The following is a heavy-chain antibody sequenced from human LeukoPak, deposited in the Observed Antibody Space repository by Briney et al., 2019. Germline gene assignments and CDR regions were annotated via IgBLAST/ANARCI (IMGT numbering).Heavy chain of an antibody. D-gene: IGHD3-22*01. CDR1: GFTFSDYY. CDR3: AREKYYYDSSADWFDP. Sequence: GGSLRLSCAASGFTFSDYYMSWIRKAPGKGLEWVSYISSSGSTIYYADSVKGRFTISRDNAKNSLYLQMNSLRAEDTAVYYCAREKYYYDSSADWFDPWGQGTLVTVSS. CDR2: ISSSGSTI. V-gene: IGHV3-11*04. J-gene: IGHJ5*02.